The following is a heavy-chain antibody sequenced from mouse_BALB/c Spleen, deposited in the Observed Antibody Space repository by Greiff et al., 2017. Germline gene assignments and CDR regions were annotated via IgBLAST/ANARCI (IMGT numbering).Heavy chain of an antibody. V-gene: IGHV5-9-3*01. CDR3: ASQSFTTAYYAMDY. CDR1: GFTFSSYA. CDR2: ISSDGSYT. D-gene: IGHD1-2*01. J-gene: IGHJ4*01. Sequence: EVQLVESGGGLVKPGGSLKLSCAASGFTFSSYAMSWVRQTPEKRLEWVATISSDGSYTYYPDSVKGRFTISRDNAKNTLYLQMSSLRSEDTAMYYCASQSFTTAYYAMDYWGQGTSVTVSS.